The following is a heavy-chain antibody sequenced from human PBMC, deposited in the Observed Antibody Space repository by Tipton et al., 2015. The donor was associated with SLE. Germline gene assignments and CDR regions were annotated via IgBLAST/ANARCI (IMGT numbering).Heavy chain of an antibody. CDR2: IYYSGST. V-gene: IGHV4-39*01. CDR1: GGSISSSSYY. D-gene: IGHD6-13*01. CDR3: ARHPQYSSSWSPDWFDP. Sequence: TLSLTCTVSGGSISSSSYYWGWIRQPPGKGLEWIGSIYYSGSTYYNPSLKSRVTISLDTSKNQFSLKLTSVTAADTAVYYCARHPQYSSSWSPDWFDPWGQGTLVTVSS. J-gene: IGHJ5*02.